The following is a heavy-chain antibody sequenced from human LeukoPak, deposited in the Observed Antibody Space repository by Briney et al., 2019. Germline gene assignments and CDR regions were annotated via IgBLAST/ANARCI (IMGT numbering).Heavy chain of an antibody. D-gene: IGHD3-3*01. CDR3: AGVGFWSGYYRLDTWFDP. J-gene: IGHJ5*02. CDR2: IKQDGSEK. Sequence: GGSLRLSCAASGFTFSSYWMSWVRQAPGKGLEWVANIKQDGSEKYYVDSVKGRFTISRDNAKNSLYLQMNSLRAEGTAVYYCAGVGFWSGYYRLDTWFDPWGQGTLVTVSS. CDR1: GFTFSSYW. V-gene: IGHV3-7*01.